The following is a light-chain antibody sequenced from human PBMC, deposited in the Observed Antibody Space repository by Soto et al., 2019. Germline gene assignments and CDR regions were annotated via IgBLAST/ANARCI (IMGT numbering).Light chain of an antibody. CDR1: SSDIGGYNY. V-gene: IGLV2-11*01. J-gene: IGLJ1*01. CDR2: TVT. Sequence: QSVLTQPRSVSGSPGQSVTISCTGTSSDIGGYNYVSWYQQHPGKAPKLMIYTVTKRPSGVPDRFSGSKSDNTASLTISELQADDEADYYCCSYAGSSSYVFGTGTKLTVL. CDR3: CSYAGSSSYV.